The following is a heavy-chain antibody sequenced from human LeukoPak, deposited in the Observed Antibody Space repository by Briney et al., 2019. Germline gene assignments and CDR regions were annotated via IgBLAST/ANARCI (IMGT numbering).Heavy chain of an antibody. Sequence: PSETLSLTCTVSGGSISSGDYYWSWIRQPPGEGLEWIVYMYYSGSTYYNPSLKSRVTMSADTSKNQLSLKLSSVTAADTAVYYCARPYYYDSRIDPWGQGILVTVSS. CDR1: GGSISSGDYY. J-gene: IGHJ5*02. V-gene: IGHV4-30-4*01. D-gene: IGHD3-22*01. CDR3: ARPYYYDSRIDP. CDR2: MYYSGST.